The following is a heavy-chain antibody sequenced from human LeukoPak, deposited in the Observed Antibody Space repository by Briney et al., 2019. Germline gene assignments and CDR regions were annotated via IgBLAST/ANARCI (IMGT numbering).Heavy chain of an antibody. CDR3: ARYTVTTLLDYGMDV. J-gene: IGHJ6*02. D-gene: IGHD4-17*01. CDR1: GFTFSSYA. Sequence: PGGSLRLSCAASGFTFSSYAMHWVRQAPGKGLEWVAVIWYDGSNKYYADSVKGRFTISRDNSKNTLYLQMNSLRAEDTAVYYCARYTVTTLLDYGMDVWGQGTTVTVSS. V-gene: IGHV3-33*08. CDR2: IWYDGSNK.